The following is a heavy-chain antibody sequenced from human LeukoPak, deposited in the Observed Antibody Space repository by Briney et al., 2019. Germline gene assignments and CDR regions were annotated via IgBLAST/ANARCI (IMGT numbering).Heavy chain of an antibody. V-gene: IGHV1-18*01. CDR2: ISAYSGNT. CDR3: ARASKEEYSSSFNLDY. CDR1: GYTFTSYG. Sequence: ASVKVSCKASGYTFTSYGISWVRQAPGQGLEWMGWISAYSGNTNYAQRLQGRVTMTTDTSTSTAYMELRSLRSEDTAVYYCARASKEEYSSSFNLDYWGQGTLVTASS. J-gene: IGHJ4*02. D-gene: IGHD6-6*01.